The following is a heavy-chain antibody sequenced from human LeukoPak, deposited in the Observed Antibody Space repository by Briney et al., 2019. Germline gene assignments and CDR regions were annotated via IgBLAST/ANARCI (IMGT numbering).Heavy chain of an antibody. CDR3: TKDYGGDPFDY. D-gene: IGHD4-23*01. Sequence: GGSLRLSCAASGFTVSLYYMTWVRQAPGKGLEWVSVIYSGGPTYYADSVKGRFTISRDNSKNTLYLQVNSLRVEDTAVYYCTKDYGGDPFDYWGQGTLVTVSS. CDR2: IYSGGPT. V-gene: IGHV3-53*01. J-gene: IGHJ4*02. CDR1: GFTVSLYY.